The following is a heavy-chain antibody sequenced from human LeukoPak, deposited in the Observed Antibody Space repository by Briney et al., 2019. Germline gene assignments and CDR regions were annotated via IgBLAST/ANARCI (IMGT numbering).Heavy chain of an antibody. V-gene: IGHV3-23*01. Sequence: GGSLRLSCAASGFTFSSYGMSWVRQAPGKGLEWVSTISGSGGSAYYADSVKGRFSISRDNYKNTLYLQVNSLRADDTAVYYCANSGLNRFEYWGQGALVTVSS. D-gene: IGHD2-15*01. CDR1: GFTFSSYG. CDR2: ISGSGGSA. CDR3: ANSGLNRFEY. J-gene: IGHJ4*02.